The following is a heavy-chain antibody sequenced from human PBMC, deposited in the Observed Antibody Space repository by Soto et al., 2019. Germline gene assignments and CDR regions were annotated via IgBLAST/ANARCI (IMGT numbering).Heavy chain of an antibody. V-gene: IGHV4-34*01. CDR3: ARTGGMDL. Sequence: QVQLQQWGAGFLKPSETLSLTCAVYGGSITGYYWSWLRQPPGKGPEWIGEINHSGSTKYNPSLENRVTISVDTSKNQFSLKLNSVSAADTAVYYCARTGGMDLWSQGATVTVSS. CDR2: INHSGST. J-gene: IGHJ6*02. CDR1: GGSITGYY.